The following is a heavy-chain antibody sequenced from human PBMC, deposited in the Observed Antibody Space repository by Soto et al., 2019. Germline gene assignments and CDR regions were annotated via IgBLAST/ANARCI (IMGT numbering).Heavy chain of an antibody. Sequence: QVQLVEAGGGLVKPGGSLRLSCAASGFTFSDYYMTWIRQAPGKGLEWVSYISSTSGTISYADSVKGRFTLSRDNAKNSLYLQIISLRAEDTAVYYCARAMSRSNTAFDHWGQGALVTVSS. J-gene: IGHJ4*02. D-gene: IGHD3-10*02. CDR2: ISSTSGTI. CDR3: ARAMSRSNTAFDH. V-gene: IGHV3-11*01. CDR1: GFTFSDYY.